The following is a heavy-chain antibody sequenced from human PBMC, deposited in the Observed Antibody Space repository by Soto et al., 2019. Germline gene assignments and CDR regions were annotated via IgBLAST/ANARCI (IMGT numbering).Heavy chain of an antibody. J-gene: IGHJ4*02. CDR3: AKGKGVGATPDGANC. D-gene: IGHD1-26*01. CDR2: VRSDGDTT. CDR1: GFTFSRYG. Sequence: EVQVLESGGGLVQPGGSLRLSCAASGFTFSRYGMNWVGQAPGKGLEGVSGVRSDGDTTYNADSVKGRFTVSRDNFRNTVDLQMNNLRVEDTAVYYCAKGKGVGATPDGANCWGQGTLVTVSP. V-gene: IGHV3-23*01.